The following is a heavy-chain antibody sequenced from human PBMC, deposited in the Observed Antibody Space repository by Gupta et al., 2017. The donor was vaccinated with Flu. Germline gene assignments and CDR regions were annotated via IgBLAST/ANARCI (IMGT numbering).Heavy chain of an antibody. CDR1: GYTFPSYA. J-gene: IGHJ5*02. D-gene: IGHD3-10*01. CDR3: ARVRGFGELFGRFDP. Sequence: QVQLVQSGAEVKQPGASVQVSCKASGYTFPSYAITWVRQPTRQGLEGIGWMNPNGGNTGYAQKVQGRVTMTRNTSTGTAYMELSSLRSEQTAVYYCARVRGFGELFGRFDPWGQGTLVTVSS. V-gene: IGHV1-8*01. CDR2: MNPNGGNT.